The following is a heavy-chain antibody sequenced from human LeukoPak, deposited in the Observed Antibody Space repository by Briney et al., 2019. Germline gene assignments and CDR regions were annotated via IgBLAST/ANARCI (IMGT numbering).Heavy chain of an antibody. D-gene: IGHD6-13*01. CDR2: ISSSGSTI. CDR1: GFTFSRYE. CDR3: ARAGYSSSWFPNYYYYGMDV. Sequence: PGGSLRLSCAASGFTFSRYEMNWVRQAPGKGLEWVSYISSSGSTIYYADSVKGRFTISRDNAKNSLYLQMNSLRAEDTAVYYCARAGYSSSWFPNYYYYGMDVWGQGTTVTVSS. J-gene: IGHJ6*02. V-gene: IGHV3-48*03.